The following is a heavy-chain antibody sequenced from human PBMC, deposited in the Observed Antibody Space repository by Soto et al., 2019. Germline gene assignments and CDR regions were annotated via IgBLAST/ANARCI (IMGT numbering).Heavy chain of an antibody. CDR1: GYTFTSYY. V-gene: IGHV1-46*01. CDR3: ARDGGKRQYYYDSSGSGPGY. CDR2: INPSGGST. Sequence: GASVKVSCKASGYTFTSYYMHWVRQAPGQGLEWMGIINPSGGSTSYAQKFQGRVTMTRDTSTSTVYMELSSLRSEDTAVYYCARDGGKRQYYYDSSGSGPGYWGQGTLVIVSS. D-gene: IGHD3-22*01. J-gene: IGHJ4*02.